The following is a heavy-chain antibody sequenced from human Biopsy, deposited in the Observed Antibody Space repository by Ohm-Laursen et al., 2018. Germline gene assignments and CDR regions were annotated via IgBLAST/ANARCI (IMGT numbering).Heavy chain of an antibody. CDR3: ARGIAVVRSLDV. CDR2: VYSSGST. J-gene: IGHJ6*02. D-gene: IGHD5-18*01. CDR1: SGSISGYY. Sequence: SDTLSLTCTVSSGSISGYYWTWIRQAPGKGLEFIGYVYSSGSTNYNPSLKSGATISLDTSRNQGSRRLSSVTAADTAVYYCARGIAVVRSLDVWGQGTTVAVSS. V-gene: IGHV4-59*08.